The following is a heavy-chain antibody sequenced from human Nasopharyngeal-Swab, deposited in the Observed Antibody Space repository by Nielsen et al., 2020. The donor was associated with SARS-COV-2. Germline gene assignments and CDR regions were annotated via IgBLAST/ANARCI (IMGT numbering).Heavy chain of an antibody. Sequence: SETLSLACAVSGGSISSGGYSWSWIRQPPGQGLERIGYIYHSGSTYYNPSLKSRVTISVYRSKNQFSLKLSSVTAADTAVYYCAREKYYYDSSGYYRWFDPWGQGTLVTVSS. J-gene: IGHJ5*02. CDR2: IYHSGST. V-gene: IGHV4-30-2*01. D-gene: IGHD3-22*01. CDR3: AREKYYYDSSGYYRWFDP. CDR1: GGSISSGGYS.